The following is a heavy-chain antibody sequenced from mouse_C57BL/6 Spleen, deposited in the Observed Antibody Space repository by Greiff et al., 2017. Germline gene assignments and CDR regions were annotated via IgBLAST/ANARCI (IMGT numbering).Heavy chain of an antibody. J-gene: IGHJ3*01. Sequence: QVQLQQSGAELVRPGASVTLSCKASGYTFTDYDMHWVKQTPVHGLEWIGAIDPETGGTAYNQKFKGKAILTADKSSSTAYMELRSLTSGDSAVYYCTGYVRFAYWGQGTLVTVSA. CDR2: IDPETGGT. CDR3: TGYVRFAY. CDR1: GYTFTDYD. V-gene: IGHV1-15*01.